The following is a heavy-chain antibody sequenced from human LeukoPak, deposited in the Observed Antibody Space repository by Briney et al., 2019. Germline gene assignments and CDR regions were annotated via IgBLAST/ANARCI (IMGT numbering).Heavy chain of an antibody. CDR1: GGSFSGYY. CDR2: IYYSGST. D-gene: IGHD3-22*01. Sequence: SETLSLTCAVYGGSFSGYYWSWIRQPPGKGLEWIGYIYYSGSTNYNPSLKSRVTISVDTSKNQFSLKLSSVTAADTAVYYCARVGRYYYDSSGPSVNFDYWGQGTLVTVSS. V-gene: IGHV4-59*01. J-gene: IGHJ4*02. CDR3: ARVGRYYYDSSGPSVNFDY.